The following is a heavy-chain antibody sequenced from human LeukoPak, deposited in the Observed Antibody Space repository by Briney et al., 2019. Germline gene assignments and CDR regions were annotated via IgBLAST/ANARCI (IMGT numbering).Heavy chain of an antibody. CDR3: ARVRGHIAAAGTWWFDP. V-gene: IGHV4-59*01. CDR1: GGSISSYY. D-gene: IGHD6-13*01. CDR2: IYYSGST. J-gene: IGHJ5*02. Sequence: PSETLSLTCTVSGGSISSYYWSWIRQPPGKGLEWIGYIYYSGSTNYNPSLKSRVTISVDTSKNQFSLKLSSVTAADTAVYYCARVRGHIAAAGTWWFDPWAREPWSPSPQ.